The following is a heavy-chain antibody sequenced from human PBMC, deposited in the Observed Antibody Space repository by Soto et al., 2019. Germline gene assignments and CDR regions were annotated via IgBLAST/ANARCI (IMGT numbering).Heavy chain of an antibody. D-gene: IGHD5-12*01. CDR1: GYTFTSYG. V-gene: IGHV1-18*01. CDR3: ARDNSGDAYYYYYYGMDV. Sequence: ASVKVSCKASGYTFTSYGISWVRQAPGQGLEWMGWISAYNGNTNYAQKLQGRVTMTTDTSTSTAYMELRSLRSDDTAVYYCARDNSGDAYYYYYYGMDVWGQGTTVTVSS. CDR2: ISAYNGNT. J-gene: IGHJ6*02.